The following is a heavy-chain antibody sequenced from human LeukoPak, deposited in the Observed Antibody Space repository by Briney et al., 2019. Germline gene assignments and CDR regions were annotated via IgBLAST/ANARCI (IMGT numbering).Heavy chain of an antibody. J-gene: IGHJ4*02. D-gene: IGHD2-2*01. Sequence: GESLKISCKGSGYSFTSYWIGWVRQMPGKGLEWMGIIYPGDSDTRYSPSFQGQVTISADKSISTAYLQWSSLKASDTAMYYCARRHCSSTSCYDFDYWGQGTLVTVPS. CDR3: ARRHCSSTSCYDFDY. CDR2: IYPGDSDT. CDR1: GYSFTSYW. V-gene: IGHV5-51*01.